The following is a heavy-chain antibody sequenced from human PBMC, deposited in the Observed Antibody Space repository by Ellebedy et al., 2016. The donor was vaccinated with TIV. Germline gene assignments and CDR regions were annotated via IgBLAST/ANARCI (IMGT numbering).Heavy chain of an antibody. V-gene: IGHV3-23*01. CDR3: AKDLGSSRGAYDNAFDY. J-gene: IGHJ4*02. CDR2: ISMGGDRT. CDR1: GFTFSSYS. D-gene: IGHD3-10*01. Sequence: GGSLRLSXAASGFTFSSYSMTWIRQAPGKGLEWVSSISMGGDRTYYADSVKGRFTISRDNSKNTLNLQMNSLRAEDTAMYFCAKDLGSSRGAYDNAFDYWGQGTLVTVSS.